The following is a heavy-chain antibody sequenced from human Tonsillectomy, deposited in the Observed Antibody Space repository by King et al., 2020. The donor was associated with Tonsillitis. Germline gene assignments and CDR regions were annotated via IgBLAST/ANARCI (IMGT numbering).Heavy chain of an antibody. V-gene: IGHV3-30-3*01. Sequence: VQLVESGGGVVQPGRSLRLSCAASEFTFNTYVMHWVRQPPGKGLYWVAVMSYDGSTTFYADSVKGRFTLSRDNSKNTLYLQMNSLRAEDTAVYYCAITLNSNHDAFDIWGQGTMVTVSS. J-gene: IGHJ3*02. CDR3: AITLNSNHDAFDI. D-gene: IGHD4-11*01. CDR1: EFTFNTYV. CDR2: MSYDGSTT.